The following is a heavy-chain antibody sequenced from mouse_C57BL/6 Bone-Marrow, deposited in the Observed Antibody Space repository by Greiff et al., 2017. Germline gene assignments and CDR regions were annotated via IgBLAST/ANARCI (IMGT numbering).Heavy chain of an antibody. CDR1: GFTFSSYT. Sequence: EVKLVESGGGLVKPGGSLKLSCAASGFTFSSYTMSWVRQTPEKRLEWVATISGGGGNTYYPDSVKGRFTISRDNAKNTLYLQMNSLRSEDTALYYWARIYYGNSGCAYWGQGTLVTVSA. V-gene: IGHV5-9*01. CDR2: ISGGGGNT. D-gene: IGHD2-1*01. J-gene: IGHJ3*01. CDR3: ARIYYGNSGCAY.